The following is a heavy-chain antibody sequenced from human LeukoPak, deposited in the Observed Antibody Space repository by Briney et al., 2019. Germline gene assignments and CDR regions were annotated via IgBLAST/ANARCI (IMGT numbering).Heavy chain of an antibody. CDR2: ISYDGSNK. CDR1: GFTXXSYG. CDR3: AKDLGYYMATIFTGDY. Sequence: GGSLRLSCAASGFTXXSYGMHWVRQAPGKGLEWVAVISYDGSNKYYADSVKGRFTISRDNSKNTLYLQMNSLRAEDTAVYYCAKDLGYYMATIFTGDYWGQGTLVTVSS. V-gene: IGHV3-30*18. D-gene: IGHD5-24*01. J-gene: IGHJ4*02.